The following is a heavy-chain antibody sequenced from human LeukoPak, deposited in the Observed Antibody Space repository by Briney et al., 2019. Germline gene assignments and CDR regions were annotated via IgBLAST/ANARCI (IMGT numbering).Heavy chain of an antibody. CDR2: IYYSGST. CDR1: GGSISSYY. Sequence: SETLSLTCTVSGGSISSYYWSWIRQPPGKGLEWIGYIYYSGSTNYNPSLKSRVTISVDTSKNQFSLKLSSVTAADTAVYYCARRAYYGSGSLDYWGQGTLVTVSS. V-gene: IGHV4-59*12. J-gene: IGHJ4*02. CDR3: ARRAYYGSGSLDY. D-gene: IGHD3-10*01.